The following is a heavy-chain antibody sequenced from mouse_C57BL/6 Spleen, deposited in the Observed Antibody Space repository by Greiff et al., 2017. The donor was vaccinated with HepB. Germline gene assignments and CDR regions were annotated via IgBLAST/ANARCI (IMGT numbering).Heavy chain of an antibody. Sequence: QVQLQQSGAELVKPGASVKMSCKASGYTFTSYWITWVKQRPGQGLEWIGDIYPGSGSTNYNEKFKSKATLTVDTSSSTAYMQLSSLTSEDSAVYYCARETYYSNYGAMDYWGQGTSVTVSS. CDR3: ARETYYSNYGAMDY. D-gene: IGHD2-5*01. CDR1: GYTFTSYW. CDR2: IYPGSGST. V-gene: IGHV1-55*01. J-gene: IGHJ4*01.